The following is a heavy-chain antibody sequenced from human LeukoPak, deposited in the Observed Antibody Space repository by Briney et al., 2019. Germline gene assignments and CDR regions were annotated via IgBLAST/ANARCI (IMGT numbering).Heavy chain of an antibody. J-gene: IGHJ5*02. CDR1: GHTFTGYY. Sequence: ASVKVSCKASGHTFTGYYMHWVRQAPGQGLEWMGWINPNSGGTNYAQKFQGRVTMTRDTSISTAYMELSRLRSDDTAVYYCARPRLWFGEGSWFDPWGQGTLVTVSS. D-gene: IGHD3-10*01. CDR3: ARPRLWFGEGSWFDP. CDR2: INPNSGGT. V-gene: IGHV1-2*02.